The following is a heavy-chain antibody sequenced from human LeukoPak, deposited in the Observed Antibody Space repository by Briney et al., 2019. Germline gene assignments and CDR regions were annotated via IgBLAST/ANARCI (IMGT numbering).Heavy chain of an antibody. CDR1: GFTFSSYA. V-gene: IGHV3-23*01. CDR3: AKESSAMYYYDSSGYYFDDY. J-gene: IGHJ4*02. CDR2: ISGSGGST. D-gene: IGHD3-22*01. Sequence: GGSLRLSCAASGFTFSSYAMSWVRQAPGKGLEWVSAISGSGGSTYYADSVKGRFTISRDNSKNTLYLQMNSLRAEDTAVYYCAKESSAMYYYDSSGYYFDDYWGQGTLVTVSS.